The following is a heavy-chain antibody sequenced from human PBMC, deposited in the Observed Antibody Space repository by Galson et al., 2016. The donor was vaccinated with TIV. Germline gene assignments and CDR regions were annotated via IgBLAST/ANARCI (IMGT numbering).Heavy chain of an antibody. Sequence: SLRLSCAASGFTFSGYAMSWVRQAPGKGLEWVSVVTGRSRSTHYADSVRGRFTISRGNSRSTLSLQMNSLRVEDTAVDFCASTTPPPVSSNGWNDAFDFWGQGTIVTVSS. CDR2: VTGRSRST. CDR1: GFTFSGYA. V-gene: IGHV3-23*01. D-gene: IGHD6-19*01. J-gene: IGHJ3*01. CDR3: ASTTPPPVSSNGWNDAFDF.